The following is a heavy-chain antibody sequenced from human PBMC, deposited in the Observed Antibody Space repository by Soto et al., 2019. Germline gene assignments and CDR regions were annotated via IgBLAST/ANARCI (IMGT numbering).Heavy chain of an antibody. CDR1: GFTFSSYG. D-gene: IGHD3-3*01. CDR2: IWYDGSNK. V-gene: IGHV3-33*01. Sequence: GGSLRLSCAASGFTFSSYGMHWVRQAPGKGLEWVAVIWYDGSNKYYADSVKGRFTISRDNSKNTLYLQMNSLRAEDTAVYYCARDGHYDFWSGYGRDYYYGMDVWGQGTTVTVSS. J-gene: IGHJ6*02. CDR3: ARDGHYDFWSGYGRDYYYGMDV.